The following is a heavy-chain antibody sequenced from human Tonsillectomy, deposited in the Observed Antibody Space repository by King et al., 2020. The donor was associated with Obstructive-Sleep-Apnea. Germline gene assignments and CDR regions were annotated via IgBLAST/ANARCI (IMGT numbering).Heavy chain of an antibody. Sequence: VQLVEYGGGLVQPGGSLRLSCAASGFTFSSYAMSWVRQAPGKGLEWVSAISGSGGSTYYADSVKGRFTISRDNSKNTLYLQMNSLRAEDTAVYYCAKGGGYDYYYYGMDVWGQGTTVTVAS. V-gene: IGHV3-23*04. D-gene: IGHD5-12*01. CDR1: GFTFSSYA. J-gene: IGHJ6*02. CDR3: AKGGGYDYYYYGMDV. CDR2: ISGSGGST.